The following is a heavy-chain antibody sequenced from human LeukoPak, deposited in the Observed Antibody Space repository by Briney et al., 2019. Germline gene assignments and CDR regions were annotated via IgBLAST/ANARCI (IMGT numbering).Heavy chain of an antibody. CDR2: ISGSGT. J-gene: IGHJ4*02. Sequence: GGSLRLSCATSGFTFRSYAMIWVRQAPERGLQWVSGISGSGTYYADSVKGRFTISRDNAKNSLYLQMNSLRAEDTAVYYCARERYSYGINWGQGTLVTVSS. D-gene: IGHD5-18*01. CDR3: ARERYSYGIN. V-gene: IGHV3-23*01. CDR1: GFTFRSYA.